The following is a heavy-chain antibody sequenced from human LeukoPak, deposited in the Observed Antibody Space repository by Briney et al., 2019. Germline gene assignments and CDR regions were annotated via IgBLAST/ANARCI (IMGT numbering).Heavy chain of an antibody. CDR1: GFTFSSHS. CDR3: AREVLQYFDY. V-gene: IGHV3-21*01. Sequence: GGSLTLPCAASGFTFSSHSMKWVRQSPGKGLEWVSSISSSSSYIYYADSVKGRFTISRDNAKNSLYLQMNSLRAEDTAVYYCAREVLQYFDYWGQGTLVTVSS. J-gene: IGHJ4*02. CDR2: ISSSSSYI.